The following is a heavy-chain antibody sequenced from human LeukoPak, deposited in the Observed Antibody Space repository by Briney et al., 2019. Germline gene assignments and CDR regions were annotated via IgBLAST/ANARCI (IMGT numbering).Heavy chain of an antibody. CDR2: IIPIFGTA. CDR3: ARADYYDSSGYPAG. V-gene: IGHV1-69*06. Sequence: ASVKVSCKASGYTFTGYYMHWVRQAPGQGLEWMGGIIPIFGTANYAQKFQGRVTITADKSTSTAYMELSSLRSEDTAVYYCARADYYDSSGYPAGWGQGTLVTVSS. CDR1: GYTFTGYY. J-gene: IGHJ4*02. D-gene: IGHD3-22*01.